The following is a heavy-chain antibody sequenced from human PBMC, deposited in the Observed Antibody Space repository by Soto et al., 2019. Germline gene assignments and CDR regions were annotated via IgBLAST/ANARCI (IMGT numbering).Heavy chain of an antibody. CDR1: GFTFSSYS. CDR3: AKASSSSSLSGMDV. Sequence: PGGSLRLSCAASGFTFSSYSMNWVRQAPGKGLEWVSAISGSGGSTYYADSVKGRFTISRDNSKNTLYLQMNSLRAEDTAVYYCAKASSSSSLSGMDVWGQGTTVTVSS. J-gene: IGHJ6*02. V-gene: IGHV3-23*01. CDR2: ISGSGGST. D-gene: IGHD6-6*01.